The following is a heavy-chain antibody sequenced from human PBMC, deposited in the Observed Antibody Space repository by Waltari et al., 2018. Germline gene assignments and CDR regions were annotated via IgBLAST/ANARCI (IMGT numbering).Heavy chain of an antibody. CDR2: IYHLGNT. V-gene: IGHV4-38-2*02. D-gene: IGHD1-1*01. Sequence: QVQLQESGPGLVKPSETLSLTCTVSGFSITGGFQWGWFRQPPGKGLEWIGNIYHLGNTHYNPSFKSRLTISVDTSKNQFSLKLTSVTAADTAIYYCARNWDRGTLTYWGQGTLVTVSS. CDR1: GFSITGGFQ. CDR3: ARNWDRGTLTY. J-gene: IGHJ4*02.